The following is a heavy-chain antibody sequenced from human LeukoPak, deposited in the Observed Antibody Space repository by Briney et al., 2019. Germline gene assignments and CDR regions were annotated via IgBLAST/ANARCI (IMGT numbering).Heavy chain of an antibody. V-gene: IGHV3-48*01. CDR3: ARTPYDFWSASYSYYFDY. CDR1: GFSFSSYS. D-gene: IGHD3-3*01. J-gene: IGHJ4*02. Sequence: GGSLRLSCAASGFSFSSYSMNWVRRAPGKGLEWVSYISSSTTTIYYADSVKGRFTISRDNAKNSLYLRMNSLRAEDTAVFYCARTPYDFWSASYSYYFDYWGQGTLVTVSS. CDR2: ISSSTTTI.